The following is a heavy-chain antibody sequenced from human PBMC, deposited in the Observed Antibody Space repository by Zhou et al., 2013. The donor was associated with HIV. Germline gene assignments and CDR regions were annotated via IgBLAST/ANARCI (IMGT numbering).Heavy chain of an antibody. CDR2: FIPVIGTT. J-gene: IGHJ6*03. CDR3: ARDQPGIGVANYFYYMDV. Sequence: QVQLVQSGAEVKKPGSSVKVSCQTSGGTFRKYGINWVRQAPGQGLEWMGGFIPVIGTTNYAQKFQDRVTITADESARTVYMELNSLRYEDTAVYYCARDQPGIGVANYFYYMDVWGEGTTVTVSS. V-gene: IGHV1-69*12. CDR1: GGTFRKYG. D-gene: IGHD6-19*01.